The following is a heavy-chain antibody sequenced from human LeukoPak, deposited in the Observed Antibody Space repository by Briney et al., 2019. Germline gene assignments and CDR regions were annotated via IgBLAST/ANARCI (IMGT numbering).Heavy chain of an antibody. CDR3: ARVPVANMGASAFDI. CDR2: IYYSGST. J-gene: IGHJ3*02. Sequence: SETLSLTCSVSDGSISSSTYSWAWIRQAPGRGLEWIGYIYYSGSTNYNPSLKSRVTISVDTSKNQFSLKLSSVTAADTAVYYCARVPVANMGASAFDIWGQGTMVTVSS. CDR1: DGSISSSTYS. D-gene: IGHD1-26*01. V-gene: IGHV4-61*05.